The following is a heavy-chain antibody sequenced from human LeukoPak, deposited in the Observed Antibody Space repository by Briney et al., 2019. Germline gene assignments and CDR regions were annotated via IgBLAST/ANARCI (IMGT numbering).Heavy chain of an antibody. Sequence: GGSLRLSCAASGFIVSDNFMSWVRQAPGKGLEWVSVIYAGGSTYYADSVKGRFTISRDNPKNTLFLQMNSLSPEDTAVYYCVREFSGSYYFDSWGQGALVTVSS. J-gene: IGHJ4*02. CDR2: IYAGGST. V-gene: IGHV3-53*01. D-gene: IGHD1-26*01. CDR1: GFIVSDNF. CDR3: VREFSGSYYFDS.